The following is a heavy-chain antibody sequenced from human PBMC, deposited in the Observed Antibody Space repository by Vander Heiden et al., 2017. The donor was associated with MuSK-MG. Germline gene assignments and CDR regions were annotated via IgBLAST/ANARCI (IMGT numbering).Heavy chain of an antibody. V-gene: IGHV1-69*01. Sequence: QVQLVQSGAEVKKPGSSVKVSCKASGGTFSSYAISWVRQAPGQGLEWMGGIIPIFGTANDAQKSQGRVTITADEPTSTAYMELSSLRSEDTAVYYCAREDYGGNSVRWYFDLWGRGTLVTVAS. D-gene: IGHD4-17*01. J-gene: IGHJ2*01. CDR1: GGTFSSYA. CDR2: IIPIFGTA. CDR3: AREDYGGNSVRWYFDL.